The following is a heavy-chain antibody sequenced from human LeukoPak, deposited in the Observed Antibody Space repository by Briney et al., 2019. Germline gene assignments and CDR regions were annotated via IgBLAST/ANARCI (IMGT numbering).Heavy chain of an antibody. J-gene: IGHJ4*02. Sequence: GGSLRLSCSASTFTFSTYSMNWVRQAPGKGLEWVSSISSSSAYIYYADSVKGRFTISRDNAKNSLYLQMNSLRAEDTAVYYCARASGDTVDTTTMGSYWGQGTLVTVSS. D-gene: IGHD5-18*01. V-gene: IGHV3-21*01. CDR3: ARASGDTVDTTTMGSY. CDR1: TFTFSTYS. CDR2: ISSSSAYI.